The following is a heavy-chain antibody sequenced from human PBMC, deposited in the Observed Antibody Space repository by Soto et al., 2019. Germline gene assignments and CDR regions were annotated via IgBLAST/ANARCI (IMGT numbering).Heavy chain of an antibody. CDR1: GFTFSSYA. CDR3: AKVTALAVAAPGDAFDI. V-gene: IGHV3-23*01. D-gene: IGHD6-19*01. Sequence: PGGSLRLSCAASGFTFSSYAMSWVRQAPGKGLEWVSAISGSGGSTYYADSVKGRFTISRDNSKNTLYLQMNSLRAEDTAVYYCAKVTALAVAAPGDAFDIWGQGTMVTVSS. J-gene: IGHJ3*02. CDR2: ISGSGGST.